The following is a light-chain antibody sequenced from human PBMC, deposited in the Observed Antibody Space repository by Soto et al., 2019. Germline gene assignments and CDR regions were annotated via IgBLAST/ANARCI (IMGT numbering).Light chain of an antibody. CDR3: QQYYSTPLT. CDR2: CAS. Sequence: DIVMTQSPDSLAVSLGERATTNCKSSQSALYNSNNKNYLTWYQHKPGQPPKQLIYCASTRESGVPDRFSGSGSGTDFTLTISSLQDEDVAVYYCQQYYSTPLTFGGGTKVEIK. V-gene: IGKV4-1*01. J-gene: IGKJ4*01. CDR1: QSALYNSNNKNY.